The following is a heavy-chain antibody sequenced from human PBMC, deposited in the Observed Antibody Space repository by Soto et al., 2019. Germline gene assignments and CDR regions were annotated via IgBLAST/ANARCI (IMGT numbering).Heavy chain of an antibody. CDR1: GATLCSNSTA. V-gene: IGHV6-1*01. Sequence: QTLSLTCVTSGATLCSNSTARNWIRQSPSRGLEWLGRTYYRSKWYNYYAVSVKSRITINPYTSKNQFYLQLNSVTPEDTAVYYCARGIAAAGGLFDYWGQGTLVTVSS. CDR2: TYYRSKWYN. CDR3: ARGIAAAGGLFDY. J-gene: IGHJ4*02. D-gene: IGHD6-13*01.